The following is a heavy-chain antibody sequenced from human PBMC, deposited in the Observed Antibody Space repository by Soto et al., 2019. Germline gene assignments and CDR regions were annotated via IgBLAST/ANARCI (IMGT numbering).Heavy chain of an antibody. CDR3: AKGERFAPGSPRSFDI. D-gene: IGHD1-26*01. CDR1: GYTFSGYG. V-gene: IGHV1-18*01. Sequence: ASVKVSCKASGYTFSGYGISWVRQAPGQRLEWMGWINPNNGNTNYAQNFQGRVTVTTDTSTSTAYLELRSLRSDDTAVYYCAKGERFAPGSPRSFDIWGQGTTVTVSS. CDR2: INPNNGNT. J-gene: IGHJ3*02.